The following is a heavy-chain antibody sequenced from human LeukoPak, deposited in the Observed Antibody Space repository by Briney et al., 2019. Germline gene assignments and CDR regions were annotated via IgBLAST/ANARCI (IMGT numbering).Heavy chain of an antibody. CDR3: ARETLGELGC. J-gene: IGHJ4*02. V-gene: IGHV4-59*01. Sequence: SETLSLTCTVSGGSISSYYWSWTRQPPGKGLEWIGYIYYSGSTNYNPSLKSRVTISVDTSKNQFSLKLSSVTAADTAVYYCARETLGELGCWGQGTLVTVSS. D-gene: IGHD4-17*01. CDR2: IYYSGST. CDR1: GGSISSYY.